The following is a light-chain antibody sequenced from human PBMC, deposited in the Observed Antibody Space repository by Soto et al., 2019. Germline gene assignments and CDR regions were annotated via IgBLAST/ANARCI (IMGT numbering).Light chain of an antibody. CDR1: RNIGSW. Sequence: DIQMTRSPSTLSASDGDRVTTTCRASRNIGSWLAWYQQKAGKAPNLLIYRASILETGVPSRFTGSASGTEFTLTISSLQPDDFATYYCQQHSNYPITFGGGTKVE. J-gene: IGKJ4*01. CDR2: RAS. CDR3: QQHSNYPIT. V-gene: IGKV1-5*03.